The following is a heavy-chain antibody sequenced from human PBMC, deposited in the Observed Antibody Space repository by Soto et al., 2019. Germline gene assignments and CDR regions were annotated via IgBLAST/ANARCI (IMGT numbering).Heavy chain of an antibody. Sequence: SETLSLTCTVSGGSISSYYWSWIRQPPGKGLEWIGYIYYSGSTNYNPSLKGRVTISVDTSKNQFSLKLSSVTAADTAVYYCARGSAENLEWLLYYYDGMDVWGQGTTVTVS. CDR2: IYYSGST. V-gene: IGHV4-59*01. D-gene: IGHD3-3*01. J-gene: IGHJ6*02. CDR3: ARGSAENLEWLLYYYDGMDV. CDR1: GGSISSYY.